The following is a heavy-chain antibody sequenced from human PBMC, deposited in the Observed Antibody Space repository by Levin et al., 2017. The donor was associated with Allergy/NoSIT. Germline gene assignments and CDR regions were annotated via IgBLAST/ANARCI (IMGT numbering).Heavy chain of an antibody. CDR2: ISWDSGII. CDR1: GGFTFNDYA. J-gene: IGHJ6*02. Sequence: GGSLRLSCAASGGFTFNDYAMHWVRQAPGKGLEWVSGISWDSGIIGYADSVKGRFTISRDNAKSSLYLQMNSLGPEDTALYYCAKDYRPFYYGSGIYTSKYYYYGMDVWGQGTTVTVSS. D-gene: IGHD3-10*01. CDR3: AKDYRPFYYGSGIYTSKYYYYGMDV. V-gene: IGHV3-9*01.